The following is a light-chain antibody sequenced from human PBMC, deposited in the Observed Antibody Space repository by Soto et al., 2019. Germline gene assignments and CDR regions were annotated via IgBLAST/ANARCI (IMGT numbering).Light chain of an antibody. J-gene: IGKJ1*01. Sequence: ALQMTQSPSSLSASLGARVTITCRASQGIRGDLGWYQQKPGKAPKLLISATSTLQSGVPSRFSGRGSGTNFTLTISSLQPEDGATYDGIQDFISPLTVGQGTKVDIK. CDR1: QGIRGD. V-gene: IGKV1-6*01. CDR3: IQDFISPLT. CDR2: ATS.